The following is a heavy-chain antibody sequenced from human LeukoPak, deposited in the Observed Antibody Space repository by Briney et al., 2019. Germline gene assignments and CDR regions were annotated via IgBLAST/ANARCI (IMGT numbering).Heavy chain of an antibody. CDR3: ARVRCISTSCYEYNWFDP. J-gene: IGHJ5*02. Sequence: SETLSLTCAVYGGSFSGYYWSWIRQPPGKGLEWIGYIYYSGSTNYNPSLKSRVTISVDTSKNQFSLKLSSVTAADTAVYYCARVRCISTSCYEYNWFDPWGQGTLVTVSS. D-gene: IGHD2-2*01. CDR2: IYYSGST. CDR1: GGSFSGYY. V-gene: IGHV4-59*01.